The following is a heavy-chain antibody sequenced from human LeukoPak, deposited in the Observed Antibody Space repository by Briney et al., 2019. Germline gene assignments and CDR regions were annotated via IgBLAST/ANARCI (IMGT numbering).Heavy chain of an antibody. Sequence: GSQRLSCAASGLTFSSYGMHWVRQAPGKGLEWVAVILNDGIRKYYAESVKGRFTISRDNSKNTLYLQMNSLRVEDTAVYYCAKDLDSSGDSYWGQGTLVSVSS. CDR2: ILNDGIRK. CDR3: AKDLDSSGDSY. V-gene: IGHV3-30*18. J-gene: IGHJ4*02. CDR1: GLTFSSYG. D-gene: IGHD3-22*01.